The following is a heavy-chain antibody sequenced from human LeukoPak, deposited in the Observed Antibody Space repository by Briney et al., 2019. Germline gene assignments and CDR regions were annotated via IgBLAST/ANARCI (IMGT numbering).Heavy chain of an antibody. D-gene: IGHD6-19*01. CDR2: INAGNGNT. CDR1: GYTFTSYA. Sequence: GASVKVSCKASGYTFTSYAMHWVRQAPGQRLEWMGWINAGNGNTKYTQKFQGRVTITRDTSASTAYMELSSLRSEDTAVYYCARDPAAVAGYYFDYWGQGTLVTVSS. V-gene: IGHV1-3*01. CDR3: ARDPAAVAGYYFDY. J-gene: IGHJ4*02.